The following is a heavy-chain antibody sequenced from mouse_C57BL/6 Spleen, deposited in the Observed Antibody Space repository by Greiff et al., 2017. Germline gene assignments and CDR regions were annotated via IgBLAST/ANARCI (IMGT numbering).Heavy chain of an antibody. CDR3: ARRGVYCGNYYAMDY. CDR2: IDPSGSYT. D-gene: IGHD2-1*01. CDR1: GYTFTSYW. J-gene: IGHJ4*01. Sequence: VQLQQPGAELVMPGASVKLSCKASGYTFTSYWMHWVKQRPGQGLEWIGEIDPSGSYTNYNQKFKGKSTFTVDKSSSTAYLQLRSLTTEDSAVYYCARRGVYCGNYYAMDYWGQGTSVTVSS. V-gene: IGHV1-69*01.